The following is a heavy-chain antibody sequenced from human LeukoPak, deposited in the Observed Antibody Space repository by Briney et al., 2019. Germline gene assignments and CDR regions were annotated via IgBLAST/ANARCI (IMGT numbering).Heavy chain of an antibody. Sequence: PSETLSLTCTVSGGSISSYYWSWIRQPPGKGLEWIGYIYYSGSTNYNPSLKSRVTISVDTSKNQFSLKLSSVTAADTAVYYCARASRNIVATILPDYWGQGTLVTVSS. D-gene: IGHD5-12*01. J-gene: IGHJ4*02. CDR1: GGSISSYY. CDR2: IYYSGST. V-gene: IGHV4-59*12. CDR3: ARASRNIVATILPDY.